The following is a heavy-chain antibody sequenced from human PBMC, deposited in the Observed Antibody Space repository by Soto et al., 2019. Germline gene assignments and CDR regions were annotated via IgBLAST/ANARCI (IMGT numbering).Heavy chain of an antibody. CDR1: GFTFSSYW. V-gene: IGHV3-74*01. D-gene: IGHD3-3*01. CDR3: ARDPDHYDFWSGPAPARDWYFDL. CDR2: INSDGSST. J-gene: IGHJ2*01. Sequence: GGSLRLSCAASGFTFSSYWMHWVRQAPGKGLVWVSRINSDGSSTSYADSVKGRFTISRDNAKNTRYLQMNSLRAEDTAVYYCARDPDHYDFWSGPAPARDWYFDLWGRGTLVTVSS.